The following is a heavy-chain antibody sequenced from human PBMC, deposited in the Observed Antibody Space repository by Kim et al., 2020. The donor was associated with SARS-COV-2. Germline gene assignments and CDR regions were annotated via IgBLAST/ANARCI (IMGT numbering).Heavy chain of an antibody. J-gene: IGHJ6*02. CDR2: IYPGDSDT. CDR3: ATTYYYGSGSYYSTPYYYYGMDG. CDR1: GYSFTSYW. Sequence: GESLKISCKGSGYSFTSYWIGWVRQMPGKGLEWMGIIYPGDSDTKYSPSFQGQVTISADKSISTDYLQWSSLKASDTAMYYCATTYYYGSGSYYSTPYYYYGMDGWGQGTTVTVSS. D-gene: IGHD3-10*01. V-gene: IGHV5-51*01.